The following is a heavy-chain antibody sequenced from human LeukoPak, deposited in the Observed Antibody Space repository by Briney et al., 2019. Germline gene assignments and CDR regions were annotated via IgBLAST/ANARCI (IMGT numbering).Heavy chain of an antibody. Sequence: PGGSLRLSCAASGFTFSSYAMSWIRQAPGKGLEWVSAFSGSGGSTYYADSVKGRFTISRDNSKNTLYLQMNSLRAEDTAVYYCAQDLGYCSSTSCYEIDYWGQGTLVTVSS. CDR3: AQDLGYCSSTSCYEIDY. J-gene: IGHJ4*02. CDR1: GFTFSSYA. CDR2: FSGSGGST. V-gene: IGHV3-23*01. D-gene: IGHD2-2*01.